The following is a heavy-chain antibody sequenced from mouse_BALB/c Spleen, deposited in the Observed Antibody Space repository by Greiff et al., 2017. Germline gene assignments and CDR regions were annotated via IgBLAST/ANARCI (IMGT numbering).Heavy chain of an antibody. CDR3: ARSHYYGSSYRYFDY. V-gene: IGHV3-2*02. D-gene: IGHD1-1*01. J-gene: IGHJ2*01. CDR1: GYSITSDYA. CDR2: ISYSGST. Sequence: VQLKQSGPGLVKPSQSLSLTCTVTGYSITSDYAWNWIRQFPGNKLEWMGYISYSGSTSYNPSLKSRISITRDTSKNQFFLQLNSVTTEDTATYYCARSHYYGSSYRYFDYWGQGTTLTVSS.